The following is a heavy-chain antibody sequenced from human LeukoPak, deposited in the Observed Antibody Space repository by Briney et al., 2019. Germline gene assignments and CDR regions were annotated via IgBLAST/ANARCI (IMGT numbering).Heavy chain of an antibody. CDR2: IKSKNTGEAQ. V-gene: IGHV3-15*01. D-gene: IGHD6-19*01. CDR3: TRLGGIAGTGPFVH. Sequence: GGSVTLSCSASGFTSNNAWMRWLRPAPGKGWEWVGSIKSKNTGEAQEYAAPVTGSFTISRDDSKNTLDLQMYNLKTEDTAVNYCTRLGGIAGTGPFVHWGQGTLVTVSS. CDR1: GFTSNNAW. J-gene: IGHJ4*02.